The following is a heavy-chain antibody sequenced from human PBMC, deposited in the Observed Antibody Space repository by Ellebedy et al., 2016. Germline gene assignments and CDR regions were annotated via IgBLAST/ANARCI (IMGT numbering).Heavy chain of an antibody. Sequence: SETLSLTCAVYGGSFSGYYWSWIRQSPGKGLEWIGEINDSGSTNYNPSLKSRVTISVDTSKNQFSLKLSSVTAADTAVYYCARMRYCGGDCWYFDYWGQGTLVTVSS. CDR1: GGSFSGYY. CDR3: ARMRYCGGDCWYFDY. D-gene: IGHD2-21*02. CDR2: INDSGST. J-gene: IGHJ4*02. V-gene: IGHV4-34*01.